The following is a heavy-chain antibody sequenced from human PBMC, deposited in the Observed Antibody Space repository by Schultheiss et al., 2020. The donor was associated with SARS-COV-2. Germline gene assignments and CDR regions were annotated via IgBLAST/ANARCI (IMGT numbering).Heavy chain of an antibody. CDR3: ARFPGGSGSYYSYYYYGMDV. CDR1: GGSFSGYY. Sequence: SQTLSLTCAVYGGSFSGYYWSWIRQPPGKGLEWIGYIYYSGSTYYNPSLKSRVTISVDTSKNQFSLKLSSVTAADTAVYYCARFPGGSGSYYSYYYYGMDVWGQGTTVTVSS. J-gene: IGHJ6*02. V-gene: IGHV4-59*12. D-gene: IGHD3-10*01. CDR2: IYYSGST.